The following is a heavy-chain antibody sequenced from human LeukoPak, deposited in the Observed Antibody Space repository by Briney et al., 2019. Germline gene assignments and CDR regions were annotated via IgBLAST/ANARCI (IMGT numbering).Heavy chain of an antibody. V-gene: IGHV4-4*09. CDR1: GGSISSYY. Sequence: SETLSLTCTVSGGSISSYYWSWIRQPPGKGLEWIGYIYTSGSTNYNPSLKSRVTISVDTSKNQFSLKLSSVTAADTAVYYCARQDFLDIVVVPAALSGFDPWGREPWSPSPQ. CDR2: IYTSGST. D-gene: IGHD2-2*03. J-gene: IGHJ5*02. CDR3: ARQDFLDIVVVPAALSGFDP.